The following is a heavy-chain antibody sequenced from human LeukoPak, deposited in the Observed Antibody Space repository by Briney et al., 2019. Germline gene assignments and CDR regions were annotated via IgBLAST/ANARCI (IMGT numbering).Heavy chain of an antibody. CDR1: GGTFSSYA. J-gene: IGHJ6*03. V-gene: IGHV1-69*05. CDR2: IIPIFGTA. D-gene: IGHD4-17*01. CDR3: ARDHWGKFDDYASPPYYYYYYMDV. Sequence: SVKVSCKASGGTFSSYAISWVRQAPGQGLEWMGGIIPIFGTANYAQKFQVRVTITTDESTSTAYMELSSLRSEDTAVYYCARDHWGKFDDYASPPYYYYYYMDVWGKGTTVTVSS.